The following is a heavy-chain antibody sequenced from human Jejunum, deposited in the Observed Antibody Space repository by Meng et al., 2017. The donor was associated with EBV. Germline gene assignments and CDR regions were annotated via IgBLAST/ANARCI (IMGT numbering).Heavy chain of an antibody. V-gene: IGHV4-4*02. D-gene: IGHD3-16*01. CDR1: GGSIGSNIW. CDR2: IYHGGNT. Sequence: VLLQGQAPGLLRAWTPLFLPCFVPGGSIGSNIWRRWARQPPGKGLEWIEDIYHGGNTNYSPSLESRVTISVDNSKNDFSLKLTSVTAADTAVYYCSHYLWGSLPDGVYWGEAILVTVSS. CDR3: SHYLWGSLPDGVY. J-gene: IGHJ4*02.